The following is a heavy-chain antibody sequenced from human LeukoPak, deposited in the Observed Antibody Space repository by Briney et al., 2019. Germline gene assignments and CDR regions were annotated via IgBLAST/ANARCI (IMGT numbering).Heavy chain of an antibody. CDR2: ISWNGDYI. CDR1: GFNFKNYA. D-gene: IGHD3-22*01. J-gene: IGHJ4*02. Sequence: GGSLRLSCAASGFNFKNYAIHWVRHVPGKGLEWVSGISWNGDYIGYADSVKGRFTISRDNAKNSLYLQMNSPRPEDTALYYCLKDMDNNGWGWGQGTLVTVSA. CDR3: LKDMDNNGWG. V-gene: IGHV3-9*01.